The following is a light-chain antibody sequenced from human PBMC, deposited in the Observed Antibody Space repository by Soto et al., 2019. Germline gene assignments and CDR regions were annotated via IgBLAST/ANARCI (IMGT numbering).Light chain of an antibody. Sequence: EIVLTKSPGTLSLSPGERATLSCRASQSVSSSYLAWYQQKPGQAPRLLIYGASSRATGIPERFSGSGSGTDFTLTISRLEPEDFAEYYCQQYGSSPWTFGQGTKVEIK. CDR1: QSVSSSY. CDR3: QQYGSSPWT. J-gene: IGKJ1*01. CDR2: GAS. V-gene: IGKV3-20*01.